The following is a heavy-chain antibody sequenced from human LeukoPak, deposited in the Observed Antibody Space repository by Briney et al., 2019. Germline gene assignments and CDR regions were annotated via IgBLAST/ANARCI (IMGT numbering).Heavy chain of an antibody. Sequence: SETLSLTCTVSGGSISSYYWSWIRQPPGKGLKWIGYIYYSGSTNYNPSLKSRVTISVDTSKNQFSLKLSSVTAADTAVYYCARFRNYDFWSGYPTYYYYGMDVWGQGTTVTVSS. CDR1: GGSISSYY. CDR2: IYYSGST. CDR3: ARFRNYDFWSGYPTYYYYGMDV. V-gene: IGHV4-59*01. J-gene: IGHJ6*02. D-gene: IGHD3-3*01.